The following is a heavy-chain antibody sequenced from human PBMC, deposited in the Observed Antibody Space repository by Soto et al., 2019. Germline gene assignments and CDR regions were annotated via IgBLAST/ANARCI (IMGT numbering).Heavy chain of an antibody. Sequence: ASVKVSCKASGYTFTNYDINWVRQATGQGLEWMGWMNPSSGYTGYAQKFQGRVTMTWDPSISTAYMELSSLTSADAAVYYCARFVRHQLPTIDYWGQGALVTVSS. CDR1: GYTFTNYD. CDR3: ARFVRHQLPTIDY. D-gene: IGHD1-26*01. V-gene: IGHV1-8*01. J-gene: IGHJ4*02. CDR2: MNPSSGYT.